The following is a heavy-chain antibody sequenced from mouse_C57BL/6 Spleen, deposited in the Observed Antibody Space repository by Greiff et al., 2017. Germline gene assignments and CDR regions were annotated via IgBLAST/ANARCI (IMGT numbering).Heavy chain of an antibody. CDR1: GYTFTSYW. J-gene: IGHJ4*01. V-gene: IGHV1-69*01. CDR3: ARGGYYHRVDY. Sequence: QVQLQQPGPELVMPGASVKLSCTASGYTFTSYWMHWVKQRPGQGLEWIGEIDPSDSYTNYNQKFKGKSTLTVDKSSSTAYMQRSSLTSEDSAVYYCARGGYYHRVDYWGQGTSVTVSS. D-gene: IGHD3-1*01. CDR2: IDPSDSYT.